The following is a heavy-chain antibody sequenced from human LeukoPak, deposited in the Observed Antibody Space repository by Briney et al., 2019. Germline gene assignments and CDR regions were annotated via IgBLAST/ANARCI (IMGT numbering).Heavy chain of an antibody. D-gene: IGHD1-14*01. V-gene: IGHV3-30*01. J-gene: IGHJ6*03. CDR2: ISYDGSNK. CDR1: GFTFSSYA. Sequence: PGRSLRLSCAASGFTFSSYAMHWVRQAPGKGLEWVAVISYDGSNKYYADSVKGRFTISRDNSKNTLYLQMNGLRAEDTAVYYCASTGADYYMDVWGKGTTVTVSS. CDR3: ASTGADYYMDV.